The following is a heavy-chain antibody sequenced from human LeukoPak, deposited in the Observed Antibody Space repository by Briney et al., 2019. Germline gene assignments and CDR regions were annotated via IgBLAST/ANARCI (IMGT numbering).Heavy chain of an antibody. CDR3: ARQSPYSGSSMELDY. Sequence: GASVKVSCKASGYTFTSYYMHWVRQAPGQGLEWMGIINPSGGSTSYAQKLQGRVTMTTDTSTSTAYMELRSLKSDDTAVYYCARQSPYSGSSMELDYWGQETLVTVSS. V-gene: IGHV1-46*01. J-gene: IGHJ4*02. CDR2: INPSGGST. CDR1: GYTFTSYY. D-gene: IGHD1-26*01.